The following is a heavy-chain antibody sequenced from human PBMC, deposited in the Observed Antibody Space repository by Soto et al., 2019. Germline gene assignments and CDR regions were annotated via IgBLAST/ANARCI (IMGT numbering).Heavy chain of an antibody. D-gene: IGHD3-22*01. CDR1: GFTFSRYA. Sequence: WGSLRLSCAASGFTFSRYAMHWVRQAPGKGLEWVSSISSSSSYIYYADSVKGRFTISRDNAKNSLYLQMNSLRAEDTALYYCAKDIIPYYYDSGPKYGYYFDYWGQGTLVTVSS. J-gene: IGHJ4*02. CDR3: AKDIIPYYYDSGPKYGYYFDY. CDR2: ISSSSSYI. V-gene: IGHV3-21*04.